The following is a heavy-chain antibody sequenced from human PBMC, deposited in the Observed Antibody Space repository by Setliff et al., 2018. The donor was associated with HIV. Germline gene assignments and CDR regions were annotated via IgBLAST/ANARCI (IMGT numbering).Heavy chain of an antibody. CDR1: GVSINRTDHY. D-gene: IGHD2-21*01. V-gene: IGHV4-39*01. J-gene: IGHJ5*02. CDR2: VSQSGST. Sequence: PSETLSLTCSVSGVSINRTDHYWGWIRQSPGKRLEWIGSVSQSGSTYYNPSLKSRITISVDRSKNLFSLKLISVTAADQGVYYCARVPVAGANWFDPWGRGTLFTVSS. CDR3: ARVPVAGANWFDP.